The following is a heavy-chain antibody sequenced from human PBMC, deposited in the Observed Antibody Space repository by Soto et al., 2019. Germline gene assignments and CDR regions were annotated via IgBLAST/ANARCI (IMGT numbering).Heavy chain of an antibody. CDR2: ISYDGSNT. Sequence: QVQLVESGGGVVQPGRSLRLSCAASGFTFTNYAMHWVRQAPGKGLEYVAIISYDGSNTYYADSVKGRFTISRDNSKNTLYLQMNSLRAEDTAVYYCAKDGETKQWLRYFDYWGQGTLVTVSS. V-gene: IGHV3-30*18. J-gene: IGHJ4*02. CDR1: GFTFTNYA. D-gene: IGHD6-19*01. CDR3: AKDGETKQWLRYFDY.